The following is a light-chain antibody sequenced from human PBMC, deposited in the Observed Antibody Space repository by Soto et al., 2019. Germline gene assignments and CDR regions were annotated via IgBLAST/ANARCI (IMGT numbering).Light chain of an antibody. V-gene: IGLV4-69*01. CDR3: QIWGSGIVV. CDR1: SGHSNYA. CDR2: LNSDGSH. Sequence: QPVLTQSPSASASLGASVKLTCTLSSGHSNYAIAWHQQQSEKGPRYLMKLNSDGSHSKGDGIPDRFSGSSSGAERYLSISGLQSEDEADYYCQIWGSGIVVFGGGTKVTVL. J-gene: IGLJ2*01.